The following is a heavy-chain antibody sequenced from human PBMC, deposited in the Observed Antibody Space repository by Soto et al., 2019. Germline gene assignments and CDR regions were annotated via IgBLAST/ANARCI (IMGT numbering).Heavy chain of an antibody. CDR2: ISGFNGQT. CDR1: GNTFASHG. V-gene: IGHV1-18*01. D-gene: IGHD3-10*01. Sequence: QVQLVQSGPEVKKPGASVKVSCKASGNTFASHGFSWVRQAPGQGLEWMGWISGFNGQTNYALKFQGRVTLTTVTSKSTAYMEMRSLRSDDPAVYFCARVDPRGVAVVRDYWGQGTLVTVSS. J-gene: IGHJ4*02. CDR3: ARVDPRGVAVVRDY.